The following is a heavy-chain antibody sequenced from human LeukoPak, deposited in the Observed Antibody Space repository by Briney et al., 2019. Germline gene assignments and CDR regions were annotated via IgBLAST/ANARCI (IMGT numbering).Heavy chain of an antibody. Sequence: GGSLRLSCAASGFTFSSYAMSWVRQAPGKGLEWVSSISSGGPTCYPDFVKGRFTISRDNSKNTVYLQMNSLRAEDTAVYYCAKTVSFPNYFDYWGQGALVTVSS. V-gene: IGHV3-23*01. CDR3: AKTVSFPNYFDY. J-gene: IGHJ4*02. CDR1: GFTFSSYA. D-gene: IGHD3-22*01. CDR2: ISSGGPT.